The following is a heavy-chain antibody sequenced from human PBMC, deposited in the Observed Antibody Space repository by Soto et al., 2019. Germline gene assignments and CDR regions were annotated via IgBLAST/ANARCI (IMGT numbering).Heavy chain of an antibody. Sequence: QVQLVQSGAEVKKPGASVKVSCKASGYSFTNYGISWLRQAPGQGLEWMGWISVYNGNTEYAEKVQGRVTMTTDTSTSTAYMELRSLRSDDTAVYYCARGRVTVFDRDDMDVWGQGTTVIVSS. CDR1: GYSFTNYG. CDR2: ISVYNGNT. CDR3: ARGRVTVFDRDDMDV. D-gene: IGHD3-3*01. J-gene: IGHJ6*02. V-gene: IGHV1-18*01.